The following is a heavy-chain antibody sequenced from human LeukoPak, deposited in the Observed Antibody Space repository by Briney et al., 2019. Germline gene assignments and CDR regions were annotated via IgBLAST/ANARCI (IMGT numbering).Heavy chain of an antibody. Sequence: GGSLRLSCAASGFTFSRYWMSWVRQAPGKGLEWVATINQDGSDEYYVDSVKGRFTISRDNAKNSLYLQIDGLRAEDTAVYHCARKLYYYDTSLAGWFDPWGQGTLVTVSS. V-gene: IGHV3-7*01. CDR1: GFTFSRYW. D-gene: IGHD3-22*01. J-gene: IGHJ5*02. CDR2: INQDGSDE. CDR3: ARKLYYYDTSLAGWFDP.